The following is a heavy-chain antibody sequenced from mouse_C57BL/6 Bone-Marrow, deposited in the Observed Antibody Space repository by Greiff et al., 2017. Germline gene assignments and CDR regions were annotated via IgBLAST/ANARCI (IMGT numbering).Heavy chain of an antibody. CDR3: ARARYWYVDV. V-gene: IGHV1-81*01. Sequence: QVQLQQSGAELARPGASVKLSCKASGYTFTSYGISWVKQRTGQGLEWIGEIYPRSGNTYYTEKFKGKATLTADKSSSTAYMELRSLTSEDSAVYFCARARYWYVDVWGTGTTVTVSS. CDR1: GYTFTSYG. J-gene: IGHJ1*03. CDR2: IYPRSGNT.